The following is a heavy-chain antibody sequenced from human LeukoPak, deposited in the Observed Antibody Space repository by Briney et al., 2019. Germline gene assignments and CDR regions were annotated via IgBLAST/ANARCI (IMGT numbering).Heavy chain of an antibody. D-gene: IGHD3-10*01. V-gene: IGHV3-23*01. Sequence: GGSLRLSCAASGFTFSSYAMSWVRQAPGKGLEWVSAISGSGGSTYYADSVKGRFTISRDNSKNTLYLQMNSLRAEDTAVYYCARRGELLWFGELLDGMDVWGQGTTVTVSS. CDR2: ISGSGGST. CDR1: GFTFSSYA. CDR3: ARRGELLWFGELLDGMDV. J-gene: IGHJ6*02.